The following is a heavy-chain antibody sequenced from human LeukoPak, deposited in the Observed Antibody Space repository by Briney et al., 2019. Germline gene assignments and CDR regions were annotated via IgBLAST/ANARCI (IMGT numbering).Heavy chain of an antibody. CDR1: GYSFTSYW. CDR2: IYPGDSDT. D-gene: IGHD2-15*01. CDR3: ARHLCSGGSCYDSGDFDY. Sequence: GESLKISCKGSGYSFTSYWIGWVRPMPGKGLEWMGIIYPGDSDTRYSPSFQGQVTISADKSISTAYLQWSSLKASDTAMYYCARHLCSGGSCYDSGDFDYWGQGTLVTVSS. J-gene: IGHJ4*02. V-gene: IGHV5-51*01.